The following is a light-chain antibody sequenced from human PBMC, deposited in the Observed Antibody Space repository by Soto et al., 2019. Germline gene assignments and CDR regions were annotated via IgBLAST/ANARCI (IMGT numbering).Light chain of an antibody. Sequence: QSALTQPRSVSGSPGQSVTISCTGASSDVGGYNYVSWFQQHPGKAPKLLIYDVTKRPSGVPDRFSGSKSGNTASLTISGLQAEDEADYYCCSYAGTNALGVFGGGTKLTVL. J-gene: IGLJ2*01. CDR3: CSYAGTNALGV. CDR1: SSDVGGYNY. CDR2: DVT. V-gene: IGLV2-11*01.